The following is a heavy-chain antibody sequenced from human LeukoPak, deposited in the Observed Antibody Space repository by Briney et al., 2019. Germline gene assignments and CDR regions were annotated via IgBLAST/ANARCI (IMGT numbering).Heavy chain of an antibody. J-gene: IGHJ3*02. CDR2: ISSSSSYI. V-gene: IGHV3-21*01. CDR3: ARGVSDYDAFDI. Sequence: GGSLRLSCAASGFTFSNYVMSWVRQAPGKGLEWVSSISSSSSYIYYADSVKGRFTISRDSAKNSLYLQMNSLRAEDTAVYYCARGVSDYDAFDIWGQGTMVTVSS. CDR1: GFTFSNYV. D-gene: IGHD4-17*01.